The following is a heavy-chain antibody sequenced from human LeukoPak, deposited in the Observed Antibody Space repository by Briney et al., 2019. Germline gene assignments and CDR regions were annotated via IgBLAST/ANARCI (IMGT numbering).Heavy chain of an antibody. V-gene: IGHV1-69*04. CDR1: GGTFSSYA. CDR2: IIPILGIA. J-gene: IGHJ6*02. CDR3: ASGSGQWLLPNYYYYGMDV. D-gene: IGHD3-10*01. Sequence: SVKVSCKASGGTFSSYAISWVRQAPGQGLEWMGRIIPILGIANYAQKFQGRVTITADKSTSTAYMELSSLRSEDTAVYYCASGSGQWLLPNYYYYGMDVWGQGTTVTVSS.